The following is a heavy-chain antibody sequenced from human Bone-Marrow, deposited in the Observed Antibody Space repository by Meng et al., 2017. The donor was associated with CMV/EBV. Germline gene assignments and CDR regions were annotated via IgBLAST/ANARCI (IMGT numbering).Heavy chain of an antibody. CDR1: GFLFDDFA. D-gene: IGHD2-2*02. Sequence: GESLKLYRAASGFLFDDFALHWVRAAPGKGLEWVSSISSSSSYIYYADSVKGRFTITRDNAKNSLHLPMNSLSADDTAVYYGARDAIYCSSTSCYTPLDFWGQGPLVPVYS. J-gene: IGHJ4*02. CDR3: ARDAIYCSSTSCYTPLDF. CDR2: ISSSSSYI. V-gene: IGHV3-21*01.